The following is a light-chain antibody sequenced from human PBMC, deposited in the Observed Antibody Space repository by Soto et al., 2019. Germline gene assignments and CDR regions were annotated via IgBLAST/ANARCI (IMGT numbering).Light chain of an antibody. CDR2: TAS. CDR1: QSISSW. Sequence: DIQMTQSPSTLSASVGDRVTITCRASQSISSWLAWYQQKPGKAPKLLIYTASSLESGVPSRFSGSGSGTEFPPTISRLHPDDFASYYLQHYNCSFWTFGQGTKVEIK. J-gene: IGKJ1*01. CDR3: QHYNCSFWT. V-gene: IGKV1-5*03.